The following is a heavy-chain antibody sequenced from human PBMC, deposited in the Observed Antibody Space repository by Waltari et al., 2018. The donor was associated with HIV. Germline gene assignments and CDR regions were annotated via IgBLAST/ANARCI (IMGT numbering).Heavy chain of an antibody. Sequence: EVQLVQSGAEVKKPGESLKISCKGSGYSFATYWIGWVRQMPGKGLEWMGIIYPCDSDTRYSPAFQGQVTISADKSIRTAYLQWSSLKASDTAMYYCTKGMYANQDYFDNWGQGTLVTVSS. D-gene: IGHD2-8*01. CDR2: IYPCDSDT. J-gene: IGHJ4*02. V-gene: IGHV5-51*03. CDR3: TKGMYANQDYFDN. CDR1: GYSFATYW.